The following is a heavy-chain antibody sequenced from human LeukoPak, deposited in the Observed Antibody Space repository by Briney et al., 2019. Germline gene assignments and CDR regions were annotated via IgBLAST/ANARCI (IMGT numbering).Heavy chain of an antibody. V-gene: IGHV1-69*13. J-gene: IGHJ6*02. D-gene: IGHD6-13*01. CDR2: IIPIFGTA. CDR3: ARRRIAAAGLYYYYGMDV. CDR1: GGTFSSYA. Sequence: SVNVSCKASGGTFSSYAISWVRQAPGQGLEWMGGIIPIFGTANYAQKFQGRVTITADESTSTAYMELSSLRSEDTAVHYCARRRIAAAGLYYYYGMDVWGQGTTVTVSS.